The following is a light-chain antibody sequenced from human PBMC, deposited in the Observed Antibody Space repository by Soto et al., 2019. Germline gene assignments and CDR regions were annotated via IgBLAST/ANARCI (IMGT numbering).Light chain of an antibody. CDR1: SSDVGGYNY. CDR2: EVS. Sequence: QSALTQPPSASGSPGQSVTISCTGTSSDVGGYNYVSWYQQHPGKAPKLMIYEVSKRPSWVPDRFSGSKSGNTASLTVSGLQAEDEDDYYCSSYAGSNTHVVFGGGTKVTVL. V-gene: IGLV2-8*01. CDR3: SSYAGSNTHVV. J-gene: IGLJ2*01.